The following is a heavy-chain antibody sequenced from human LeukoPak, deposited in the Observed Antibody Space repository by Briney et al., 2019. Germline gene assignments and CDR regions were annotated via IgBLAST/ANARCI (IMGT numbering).Heavy chain of an antibody. V-gene: IGHV4-30-2*01. J-gene: IGHJ6*04. CDR2: IYHSGST. Sequence: PSQTLSLICTVSGGSLGCGGYYSTWICPPPAMALECIGHIYHSGSTYYNPSLKSRVTISVDRSKNQFSLKLSSVTAADTAVYYCANTPGPIVGATVRDVWGKGITVTVSS. CDR3: ANTPGPIVGATVRDV. CDR1: GGSLGCGGYY. D-gene: IGHD1-26*01.